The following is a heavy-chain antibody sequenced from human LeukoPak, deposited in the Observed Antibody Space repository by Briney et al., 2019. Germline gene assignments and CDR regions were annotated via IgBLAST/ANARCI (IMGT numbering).Heavy chain of an antibody. CDR3: AREVGYCSSSSCYEDY. V-gene: IGHV3-30-3*01. Sequence: PGGSLRLSCAASGFTFSTYAMHWVRQAPGKGLEWVAVISYDGSNKYYADSVKGRFTISRDNSKNTLFLQMNSLRAEDTAVYYCAREVGYCSSSSCYEDYWGQGTLVTVSS. D-gene: IGHD2-2*01. CDR2: ISYDGSNK. J-gene: IGHJ4*02. CDR1: GFTFSTYA.